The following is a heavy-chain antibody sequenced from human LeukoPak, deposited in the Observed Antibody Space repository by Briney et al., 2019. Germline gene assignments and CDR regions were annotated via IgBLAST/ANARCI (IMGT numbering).Heavy chain of an antibody. CDR2: IYYSGRT. V-gene: IGHV4-59*01. Sequence: SETLSLTRTVSGGSPCSYYCSWVRQPPGEGLEWIGYIYYSGRTNYNTSLKSRVTISVDTSKNPFSLKLSSVTAAHTPVYYCARRAIQAAAGIYYWGQGTMVTVSS. CDR1: GGSPCSYY. J-gene: IGHJ4*02. CDR3: ARRAIQAAAGIYY. D-gene: IGHD6-13*01.